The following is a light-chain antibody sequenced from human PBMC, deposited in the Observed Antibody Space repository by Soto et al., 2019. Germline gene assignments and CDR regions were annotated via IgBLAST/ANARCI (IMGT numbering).Light chain of an antibody. CDR3: QYYGSSPLWT. J-gene: IGKJ1*01. CDR1: QSVTSSY. Sequence: EIVLTQSPGTLSLSPGERATLSCRASQSVTSSYLAWYRQKPGQAPRLLIYGASNRATGIPDRISGSGSGTDFTLTISRLEPEDFAVYYCQYYGSSPLWTFGQGTKAEIK. CDR2: GAS. V-gene: IGKV3-20*01.